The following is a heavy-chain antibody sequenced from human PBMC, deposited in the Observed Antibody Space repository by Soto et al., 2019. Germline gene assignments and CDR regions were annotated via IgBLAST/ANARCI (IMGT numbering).Heavy chain of an antibody. CDR1: GFTFSSYS. V-gene: IGHV3-48*01. Sequence: EVQLVESGGGLVQPGGSLGLSCAASGFTFSSYSMTWVRRAPGKGLEWVSYISTSSSTIYYADSVKGRFTISRDNAKNSLYLQMNSLRAEDTAVYYCARDLWGVGVPGPWGQGTLVTVSS. J-gene: IGHJ5*02. CDR3: ARDLWGVGVPGP. CDR2: ISTSSSTI. D-gene: IGHD3-16*01.